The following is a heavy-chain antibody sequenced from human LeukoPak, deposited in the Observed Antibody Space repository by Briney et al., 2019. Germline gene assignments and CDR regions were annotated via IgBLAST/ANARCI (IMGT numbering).Heavy chain of an antibody. CDR1: GFTLRSSD. CDR3: AKRAFSPREVGIYMEV. CDR2: ISGSTGRT. D-gene: IGHD1-26*01. Sequence: GGSLRLSCEGSGFTLRSSDIKCVRQSPGKGLEWVSGISGSTGRTNYADSVKGRFTLSRDNSRNTLYLQMDSLRVEDTAVYYCAKRAFSPREVGIYMEVWGRGTTVTVS. V-gene: IGHV3-23*01. J-gene: IGHJ6*03.